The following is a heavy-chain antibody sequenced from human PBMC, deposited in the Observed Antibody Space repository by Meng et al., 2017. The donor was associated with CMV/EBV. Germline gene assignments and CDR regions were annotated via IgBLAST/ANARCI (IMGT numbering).Heavy chain of an antibody. CDR3: ARAPGWFGKRGMDV. D-gene: IGHD3-10*01. J-gene: IGHJ6*02. CDR2: MNPNSGNT. CDR1: GYTFTSYD. V-gene: IGHV1-8*01. Sequence: ASVKVSCKASGYTFTSYDINWVRQATGQGLEWMGWMNPNSGNTGYAQKFQDRVTMTRNTSISTAYMELSSLRSEDTAVYYCARAPGWFGKRGMDVWGQGTTVTVSS.